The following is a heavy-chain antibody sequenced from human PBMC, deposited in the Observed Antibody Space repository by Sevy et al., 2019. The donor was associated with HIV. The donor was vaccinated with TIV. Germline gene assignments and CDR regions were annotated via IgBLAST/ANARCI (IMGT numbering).Heavy chain of an antibody. Sequence: GGSLRLSCSASGFTFSNYTMHWVRQAPGKGLEYVSAISSDGVSTYYADSVKGRFTISRDNSKKTLYLQMSCVGAEDTAIYYCVKYEGYDSWSYYNSYFDYWGQGTLVTVSS. CDR1: GFTFSNYT. V-gene: IGHV3-64D*06. CDR3: VKYEGYDSWSYYNSYFDY. J-gene: IGHJ4*02. D-gene: IGHD3-10*01. CDR2: ISSDGVST.